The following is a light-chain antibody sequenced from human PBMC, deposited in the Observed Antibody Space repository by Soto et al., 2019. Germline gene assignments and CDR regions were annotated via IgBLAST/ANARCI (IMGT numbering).Light chain of an antibody. Sequence: EIVLTQSPGTLSLSPGERATLSCRASQSVSTSYLAWYQQKPGQAPRLLIYGASSRATGIPDRFSGSGSGADFTLTISRLEPEDFAVYYCQQYCSVQLTFGGGTKVEIK. CDR1: QSVSTSY. J-gene: IGKJ4*01. CDR3: QQYCSVQLT. V-gene: IGKV3-20*01. CDR2: GAS.